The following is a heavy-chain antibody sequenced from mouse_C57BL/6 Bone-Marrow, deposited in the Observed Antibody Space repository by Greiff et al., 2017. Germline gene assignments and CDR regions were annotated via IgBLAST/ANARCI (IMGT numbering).Heavy chain of an antibody. J-gene: IGHJ2*01. Sequence: QVQLQQSDAELVKPGASVKISCKVSGYTFTDHTIHWMKQRTEKGLEWIGYIYPRDGSTKYTEKFKGKATLTADKSASTAYMQLNSRTSEDSSVYFCARKEGVYYGNHIDDWGQGTTLTVSS. CDR1: GYTFTDHT. CDR2: IYPRDGST. D-gene: IGHD2-1*01. CDR3: ARKEGVYYGNHIDD. V-gene: IGHV1-78*01.